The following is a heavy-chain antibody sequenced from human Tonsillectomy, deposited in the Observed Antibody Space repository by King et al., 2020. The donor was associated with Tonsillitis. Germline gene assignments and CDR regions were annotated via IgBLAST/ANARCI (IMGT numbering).Heavy chain of an antibody. CDR1: GGSISSYY. V-gene: IGHV4-59*01. J-gene: IGHJ6*02. CDR2: IDYSGST. D-gene: IGHD3-22*01. Sequence: QLQESGPGLVKPSETLSLTCTVSGGSISSYYWSWIRQPPGEGLEWIGYIDYSGSTNYNPSLNSRVTISVDTSKNQFSLKRCSVTAADTAVYYCAGDKVCSGYYCAYGMDVWGQGTTVTVSS. CDR3: AGDKVCSGYYCAYGMDV.